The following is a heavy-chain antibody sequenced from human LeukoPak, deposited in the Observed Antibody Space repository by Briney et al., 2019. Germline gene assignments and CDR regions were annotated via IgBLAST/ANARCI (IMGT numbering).Heavy chain of an antibody. CDR2: IYYSGST. CDR3: ARQVIYNWFDP. D-gene: IGHD3-3*02. V-gene: IGHV4-59*08. CDR1: GGSISRYY. Sequence: PSETLSLTCTVSGGSISRYYWSWIRQPPGKGLEWIGYIYYSGSTNYNPSLKSRVTISVDTSKNQFSLKLSSVTAADTAVYYCARQVIYNWFDPWGQGTLVTVSS. J-gene: IGHJ5*02.